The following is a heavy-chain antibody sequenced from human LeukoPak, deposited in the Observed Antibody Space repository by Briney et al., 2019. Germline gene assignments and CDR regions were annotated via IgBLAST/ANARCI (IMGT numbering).Heavy chain of an antibody. CDR2: IYYSGST. J-gene: IGHJ4*02. CDR3: ARDRRGGDYFDC. Sequence: SETLSLTCTVSGGSISIYYGSWIRQPPGEGLEWIGYIYYSGSTNYNPSLKRRLTISVQPSKNPFSLKLRSVTAADTAVYYCARDRRGGDYFDCWGQATLVTDPS. V-gene: IGHV4-59*01. D-gene: IGHD3-16*01. CDR1: GGSISIYY.